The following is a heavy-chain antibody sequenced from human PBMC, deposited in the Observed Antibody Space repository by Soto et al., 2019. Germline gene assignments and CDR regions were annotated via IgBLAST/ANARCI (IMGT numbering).Heavy chain of an antibody. Sequence: QVQLVQSGAEVKKPGSSVKVSCKASGGTFSTYTISWVRQAPGQGLEWMGRIIPILGIANYAQKFQVRVTITADKSTSTAYMELSSLRSEDTAVYYCAGVRDPPGDYWGQGTLVTVSS. D-gene: IGHD3-10*01. J-gene: IGHJ4*02. CDR3: AGVRDPPGDY. CDR1: GGTFSTYT. V-gene: IGHV1-69*02. CDR2: IIPILGIA.